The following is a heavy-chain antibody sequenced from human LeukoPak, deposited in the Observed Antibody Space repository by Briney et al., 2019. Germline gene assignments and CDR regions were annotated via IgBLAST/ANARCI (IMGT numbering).Heavy chain of an antibody. J-gene: IGHJ4*02. D-gene: IGHD6-19*01. Sequence: SVKVSCKASGGTFSSYAISWVRQAPGQGLEWMGRIIPILGIANYAQKFQGRVTITADKSTSTAYMELSSLRSEDTAVYYCARDQGSSGWYGGGADYWGQGTLVTVSS. CDR3: ARDQGSSGWYGGGADY. CDR1: GGTFSSYA. CDR2: IIPILGIA. V-gene: IGHV1-69*04.